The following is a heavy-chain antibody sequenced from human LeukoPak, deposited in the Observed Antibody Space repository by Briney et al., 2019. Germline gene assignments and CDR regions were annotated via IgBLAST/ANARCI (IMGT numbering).Heavy chain of an antibody. D-gene: IGHD5-24*01. Sequence: SETLSLTCTVSGGSIRSYYWSWIRQPPGKGLEWIGYIYTSGSTNYNPSLKSRVTISVDTSKNQFSLKLSSVTAADTAVYYCARHGYNFYFDYWGQGTLVTVSS. CDR1: GGSIRSYY. CDR2: IYTSGST. J-gene: IGHJ4*02. V-gene: IGHV4-4*09. CDR3: ARHGYNFYFDY.